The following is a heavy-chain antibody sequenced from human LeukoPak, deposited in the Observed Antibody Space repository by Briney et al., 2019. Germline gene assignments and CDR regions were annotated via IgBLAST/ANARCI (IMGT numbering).Heavy chain of an antibody. J-gene: IGHJ6*03. V-gene: IGHV3-48*01. Sequence: PGGSLRLSCAASGFTFSSYSMNWVRQAPGKGLEWVSYISSSSSTIYYADSVKGRFTISRDNAKNSLYLQMNSLRAEDTAVYYCARAQAHYYDSSGYRTPRYYYYYYMDVWGKGTTVTVSS. D-gene: IGHD3-22*01. CDR3: ARAQAHYYDSSGYRTPRYYYYYYMDV. CDR1: GFTFSSYS. CDR2: ISSSSSTI.